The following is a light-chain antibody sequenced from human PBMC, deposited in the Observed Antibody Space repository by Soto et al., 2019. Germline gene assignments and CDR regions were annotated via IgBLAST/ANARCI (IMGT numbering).Light chain of an antibody. Sequence: DMQMTRSPATLSASVGRRRTITFRAIQSISSWLAWYQQKPGKATKLLIYDASSLESGVQSRFSGTGSGKEFPLPLTSLQPHDFATYYCQQYNRYSTWTLGQGTQVDIK. J-gene: IGKJ1*01. CDR1: QSISSW. CDR2: DAS. V-gene: IGKV1-5*01. CDR3: QQYNRYSTWT.